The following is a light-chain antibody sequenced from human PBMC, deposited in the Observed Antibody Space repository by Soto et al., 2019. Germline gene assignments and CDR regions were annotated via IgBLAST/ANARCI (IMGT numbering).Light chain of an antibody. CDR2: YDT. CDR1: NIGSKS. V-gene: IGLV3-21*04. CDR3: QVWDSSSDHVV. J-gene: IGLJ3*02. Sequence: SYELTQPPSVSVAPGKTARITCGGNNIGSKSVHWYQQTSGQAPVLVIYYDTDRPSGIPERFSGSNSGNTATLTISRVEAGDEADYYCQVWDSSSDHVVFGGGTKVTVL.